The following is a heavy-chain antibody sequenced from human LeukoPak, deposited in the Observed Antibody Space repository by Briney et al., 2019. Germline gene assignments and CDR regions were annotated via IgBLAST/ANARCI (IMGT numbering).Heavy chain of an antibody. J-gene: IGHJ4*02. Sequence: GGSLRLSCAASGFTFSNYAMYWVRQAPGKGLEWVSIISSGGVYEYYADSVKGRFTISRDNSKNTLYLQLNSLRPEDTAVYYCARDSTYYYDSGSSGPHYFDNWGQGTLVTVYS. CDR2: ISSGGVYE. D-gene: IGHD3-10*01. CDR3: ARDSTYYYDSGSSGPHYFDN. CDR1: GFTFSNYA. V-gene: IGHV3-30-3*01.